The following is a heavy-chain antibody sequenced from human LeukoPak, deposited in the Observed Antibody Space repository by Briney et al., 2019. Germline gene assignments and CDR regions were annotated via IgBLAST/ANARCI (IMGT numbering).Heavy chain of an antibody. V-gene: IGHV1-2*02. CDR2: INPNSGGT. D-gene: IGHD6-13*01. CDR3: ARDHLMYSSSWRETLDAFDI. CDR1: GYTFTSYD. Sequence: ASVKVSCKASGYTFTSYDINWVRQATGQGLEWMGWINPNSGGTNYAQKFQGRVTMTRDTSISTAYMELSRLRSDDTAVYYCARDHLMYSSSWRETLDAFDIWGQGTMVTVSS. J-gene: IGHJ3*02.